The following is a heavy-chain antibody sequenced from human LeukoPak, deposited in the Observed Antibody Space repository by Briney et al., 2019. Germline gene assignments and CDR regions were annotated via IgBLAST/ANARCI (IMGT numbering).Heavy chain of an antibody. CDR3: AKDLTRIVVVPAAMWS. J-gene: IGHJ5*02. CDR2: ISGSGGST. D-gene: IGHD2-2*01. CDR1: GFTFSSYG. V-gene: IGHV3-23*01. Sequence: GGSLRLSCAASGFTFSSYGVRWVRQAPGKGLEWVSAISGSGGSTYYADSVKGRFTISRDNSKNTLYLQMNSLRAEDTAVYYCAKDLTRIVVVPAAMWSWGQGTLVTVSS.